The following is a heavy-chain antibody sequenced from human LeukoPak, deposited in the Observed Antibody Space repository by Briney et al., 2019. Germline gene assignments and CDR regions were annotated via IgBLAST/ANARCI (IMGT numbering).Heavy chain of an antibody. D-gene: IGHD5-12*01. CDR1: GGSIRSYC. V-gene: IGHV4-59*01. Sequence: PSETLSLTCTVSGGSIRSYCYNWIRQTPVKGLEWIGYIYHDVATSYNPSLKSRVTMSVDTSKNQFSLTLISATAADTAVYYCARAQVASRIRLEHWGQGILVTVSS. CDR3: ARAQVASRIRLEH. J-gene: IGHJ1*01. CDR2: IYHDVAT.